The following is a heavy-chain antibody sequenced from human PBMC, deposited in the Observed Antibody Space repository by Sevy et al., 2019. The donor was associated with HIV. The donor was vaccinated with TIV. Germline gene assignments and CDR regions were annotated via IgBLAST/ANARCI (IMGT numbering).Heavy chain of an antibody. V-gene: IGHV3-30*02. D-gene: IGHD6-13*01. CDR1: GFVFSDYD. CDR2: IRYDGSNQ. Sequence: GGSLRLSCSASGFVFSDYDMHWVRQTPGKGLEWLGFIRYDGSNQNFADSVKGRFSISRDNSKNTLYLQMNSLRIEDTALYYCVKDRRSSSWFSYYFDYWGQGTLVTVSS. CDR3: VKDRRSSSWFSYYFDY. J-gene: IGHJ4*02.